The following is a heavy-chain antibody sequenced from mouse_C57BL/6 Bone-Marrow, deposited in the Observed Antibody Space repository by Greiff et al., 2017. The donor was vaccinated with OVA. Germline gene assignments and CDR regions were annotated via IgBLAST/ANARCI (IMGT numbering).Heavy chain of an antibody. Sequence: VKLVESGPGLVAPSQSLSITCTVSGFSLTSYAISWVRQPPGKGLEWLGVIWTGGGTNYNSALKSRLSISKDNSKSQVFLKMNSLQTDDTARYYCARKRGYERMYYFDYWGQGTTLTVSS. CDR3: ARKRGYERMYYFDY. CDR1: GFSLTSYA. CDR2: IWTGGGT. V-gene: IGHV2-9-1*01. D-gene: IGHD2-2*01. J-gene: IGHJ2*01.